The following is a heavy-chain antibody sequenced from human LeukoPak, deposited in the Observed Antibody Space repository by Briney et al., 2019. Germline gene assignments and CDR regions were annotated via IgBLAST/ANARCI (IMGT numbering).Heavy chain of an antibody. Sequence: GGSLRLSCAAPGFTLNGYWMHWVRQAPGKGLVWVSRINSDGSTTSYADSVKGRFTISRDNSKNTLYLQMNSLRAEDTAVYYCAREYSSYYDAFDIWGQGTMVTVSS. V-gene: IGHV3-74*01. D-gene: IGHD6-19*01. CDR1: GFTLNGYW. J-gene: IGHJ3*02. CDR2: INSDGSTT. CDR3: AREYSSYYDAFDI.